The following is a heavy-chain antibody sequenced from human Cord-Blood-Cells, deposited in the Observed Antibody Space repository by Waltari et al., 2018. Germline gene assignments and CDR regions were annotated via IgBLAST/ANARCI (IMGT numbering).Heavy chain of an antibody. V-gene: IGHV4-4*07. Sequence: QVQLQESGPGLVKPSETLSLTCTVSGGSISSYYWSWIRQPAGKGLEWIGRIYTSGSTNYHPSLKSRFTMSGDTSKNQFSLKLSSVTAADTAVYYCARDHGRKHYYDSSGYGGGYFDLWGRGTLVTVSS. CDR3: ARDHGRKHYYDSSGYGGGYFDL. CDR2: IYTSGST. CDR1: GGSISSYY. J-gene: IGHJ2*01. D-gene: IGHD3-22*01.